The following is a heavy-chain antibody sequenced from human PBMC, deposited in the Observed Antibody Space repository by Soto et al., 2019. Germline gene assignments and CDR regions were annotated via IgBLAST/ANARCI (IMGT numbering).Heavy chain of an antibody. D-gene: IGHD6-6*01. V-gene: IGHV5-51*01. Sequence: PXESLKLSWQCSGNVFTSYLIGLVLQMPEKGLEWMGIIYPGDSDTRYSPSFQGQVTISADKSINTAYLQWSSLKASDTAMYYCARPTSINRSSDYGLDVWGQGTTVTVSS. CDR1: GNVFTSYL. CDR2: IYPGDSDT. CDR3: ARPTSINRSSDYGLDV. J-gene: IGHJ6*02.